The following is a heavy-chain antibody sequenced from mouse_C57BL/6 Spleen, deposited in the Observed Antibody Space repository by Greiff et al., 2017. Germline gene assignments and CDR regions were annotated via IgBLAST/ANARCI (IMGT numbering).Heavy chain of an antibody. V-gene: IGHV1-52*01. Sequence: QVQLQQPGAELVRPGSSVKLSCKASGYTFTSYWMHWVKQRPIQGLEWIGNIDPSDSETHYNQKFKDKATLTVDKSSSTAYMQLSSLTSEDSAVYYCARSPYDYDYYAMDYWGQGTSVTVSS. D-gene: IGHD2-4*01. CDR1: GYTFTSYW. J-gene: IGHJ4*01. CDR3: ARSPYDYDYYAMDY. CDR2: IDPSDSET.